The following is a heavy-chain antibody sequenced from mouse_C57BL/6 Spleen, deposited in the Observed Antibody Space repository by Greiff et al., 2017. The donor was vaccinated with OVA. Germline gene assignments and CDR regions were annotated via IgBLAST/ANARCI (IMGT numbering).Heavy chain of an antibody. CDR3: VRDPSPVVATGSYWYFDV. CDR2: IRSKSSNYAT. D-gene: IGHD1-1*01. V-gene: IGHV10-3*01. CDR1: GFTFNTYA. Sequence: EVNVVESGGGLVQPKGSLKLSCAASGFTFNTYAMHWVRQAPGKGLEWVARIRSKSSNYATYYADSVKDRFTISRDDSQSMLYLQMNNLKTEDTAMYYCVRDPSPVVATGSYWYFDVWGTGTTVTVSS. J-gene: IGHJ1*03.